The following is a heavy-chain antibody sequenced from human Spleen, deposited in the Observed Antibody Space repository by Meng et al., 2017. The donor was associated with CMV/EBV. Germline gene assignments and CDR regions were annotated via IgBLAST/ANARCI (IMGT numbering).Heavy chain of an antibody. V-gene: IGHV3-7*01. CDR3: ARDLVHSGSQWADAFDI. Sequence: GESLKISCVASQFIFSNSWMAWVRQTPDRGLEWVANIQEDGSEGYYVDSVKGRFTISRDNAKYSLYLQMDSLRVEDTAVYYCARDLVHSGSQWADAFDIWGQGTMVTVSS. CDR1: QFIFSNSW. D-gene: IGHD1-26*01. CDR2: IQEDGSEG. J-gene: IGHJ3*02.